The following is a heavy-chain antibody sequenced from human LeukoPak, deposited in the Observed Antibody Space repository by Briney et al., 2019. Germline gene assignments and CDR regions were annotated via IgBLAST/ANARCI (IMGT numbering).Heavy chain of an antibody. D-gene: IGHD3-22*01. CDR2: IIPIFGTA. J-gene: IGHJ4*02. CDR1: GGTFSRYA. Sequence: ASVNVSCKASGGTFSRYAISWVRQAPGPRLEWMGRIIPIFGTANYAQKFQGRVTITADKSTSTAYMELSSLRSEDAAVYYCARDYYDSSGPAYWGQGTLVTVSS. V-gene: IGHV1-69*06. CDR3: ARDYYDSSGPAY.